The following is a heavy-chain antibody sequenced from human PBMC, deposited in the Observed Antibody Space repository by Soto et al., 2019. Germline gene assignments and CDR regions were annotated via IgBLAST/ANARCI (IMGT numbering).Heavy chain of an antibody. CDR2: ISGYNGNT. V-gene: IGHV1-18*01. D-gene: IGHD1-26*01. Sequence: QVQLVQSGAEVKKPGASVKVSCKASGYTFTSYGISWVRQAPGQGLEWMGWISGYNGNTKYAQKLQRRXTXTAXTSASTAYMELRSLRSDDTAVYYCARDLGGQIVDYWGQGTLVTVSS. CDR3: ARDLGGQIVDY. J-gene: IGHJ4*02. CDR1: GYTFTSYG.